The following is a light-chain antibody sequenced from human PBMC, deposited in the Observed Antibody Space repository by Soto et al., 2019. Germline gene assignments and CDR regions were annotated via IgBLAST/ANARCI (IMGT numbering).Light chain of an antibody. J-gene: IGLJ3*02. CDR3: QSYDSSLSGWV. Sequence: QSVLTQPPSVSGAPGQRVTISCTGSSSNIGSGYDVHWYQQLPGTAPKLLLYGNSNRPSGVLDRFSGSKSGTSASLAITGRQAEDEADYYCQSYDSSLSGWVFGGGTKLTVL. CDR1: SSNIGSGYD. V-gene: IGLV1-40*01. CDR2: GNS.